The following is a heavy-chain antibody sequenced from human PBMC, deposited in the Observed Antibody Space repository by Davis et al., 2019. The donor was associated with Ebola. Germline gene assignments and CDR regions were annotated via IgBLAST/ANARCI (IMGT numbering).Heavy chain of an antibody. CDR1: GFSFSYYA. Sequence: PGGSLRLSCAASGFSFSYYAMTWVRQAPGKGLEWVAVISYDGTNKYYADSAKGRFTISRDKSKNTLYLQMNSLRPEDTAVYFCARDSCRSVTCYDYYYYLDVWGKGTTVTVSS. D-gene: IGHD2-2*01. CDR3: ARDSCRSVTCYDYYYYLDV. CDR2: ISYDGTNK. V-gene: IGHV3-30*04. J-gene: IGHJ6*03.